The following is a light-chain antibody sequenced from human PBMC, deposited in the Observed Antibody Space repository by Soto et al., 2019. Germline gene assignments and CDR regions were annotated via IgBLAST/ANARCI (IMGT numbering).Light chain of an antibody. CDR1: QDISNY. Sequence: DIQMTQSPSSLSASVGDRVTITCQASQDISNYLNWYQQKPGKAPKLLIYDASNLETGVPSRFSGSGSGTDFTLTISSLQPEDIATYHCQQYDNLPRELTFGGGTKVEIK. CDR2: DAS. CDR3: QQYDNLPRELT. V-gene: IGKV1-33*01. J-gene: IGKJ4*01.